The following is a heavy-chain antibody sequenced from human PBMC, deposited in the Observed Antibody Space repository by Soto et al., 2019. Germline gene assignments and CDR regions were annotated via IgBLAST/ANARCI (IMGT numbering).Heavy chain of an antibody. D-gene: IGHD3-22*01. CDR2: ISRTGDSA. J-gene: IGHJ5*01. V-gene: IGHV3-23*01. CDR1: GFSFSDYA. Sequence: EVHLLESGGALVQPGGSLTLSCAASGFSFSDYAMSWVRQAPGKGLEWVSSISRTGDSAYYADSVKGRFAISRDRSKNRLSLQMNSRRVEDTAVYYCAKGPDGSGYYHNWFDSWGQGTLITVSS. CDR3: AKGPDGSGYYHNWFDS.